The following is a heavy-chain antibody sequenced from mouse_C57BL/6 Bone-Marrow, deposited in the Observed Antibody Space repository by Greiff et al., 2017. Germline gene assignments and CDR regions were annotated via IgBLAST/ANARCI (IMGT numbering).Heavy chain of an antibody. J-gene: IGHJ3*01. Sequence: VQLQQSGAELARPGASVKLSCKASGYTFTSYGISWVKQRTGQGLEWIGEIYPRSGNTYYNEKFKGKATLTADKSSSKAYMELRSLTSEDAAVYFCARGIYDDYDAGFAYWGQGTLVTVSA. V-gene: IGHV1-81*01. D-gene: IGHD2-4*01. CDR3: ARGIYDDYDAGFAY. CDR1: GYTFTSYG. CDR2: IYPRSGNT.